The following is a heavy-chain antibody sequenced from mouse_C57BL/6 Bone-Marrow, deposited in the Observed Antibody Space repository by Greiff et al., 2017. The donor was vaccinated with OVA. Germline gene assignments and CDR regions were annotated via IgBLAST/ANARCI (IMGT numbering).Heavy chain of an antibody. CDR1: GYSFTDYN. V-gene: IGHV1-39*01. Sequence: VQLQQSGPELVKPGASVKISCKASGYSFTDYNMNWVKQSNGKSLEWIGVINPNYGTTSYNQKFKGKATLTVDQSSSTAYMQLNSLTSEDSAVYYCAGSYYYGSSAYYYAMDYWGQGTSVTVSS. J-gene: IGHJ4*01. CDR3: AGSYYYGSSAYYYAMDY. CDR2: INPNYGTT. D-gene: IGHD1-1*01.